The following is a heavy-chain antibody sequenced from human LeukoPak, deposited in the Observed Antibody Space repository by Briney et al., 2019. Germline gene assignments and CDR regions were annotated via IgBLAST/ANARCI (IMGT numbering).Heavy chain of an antibody. D-gene: IGHD2-15*01. CDR2: INHSGST. Sequence: PSETLSLTCAVYGGSFSGYYWSWIRQPPGKGLEWIGEINHSGSTNYNPSLKSRVTISVDTSKNQFSLKLSSVTAADTAVYYCARGTAGYCSGGSCYSGYTQYYYYYYGTDVWGQGTTVTVSS. V-gene: IGHV4-34*01. J-gene: IGHJ6*02. CDR3: ARGTAGYCSGGSCYSGYTQYYYYYYGTDV. CDR1: GGSFSGYY.